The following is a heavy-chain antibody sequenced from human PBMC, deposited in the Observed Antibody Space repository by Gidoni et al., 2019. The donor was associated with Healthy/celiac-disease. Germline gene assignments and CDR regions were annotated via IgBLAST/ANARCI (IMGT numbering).Heavy chain of an antibody. CDR1: GGTFSSYA. Sequence: QLQLAQSGAELKKPGSSVKVSCKASGGTFSSYAISWVRQAPGQGLQWIGGIIPIFGTANYAQKFQGRVTINADKSTRTDYMELSSLRSEDTAVYYCDWDSGSYSSDYWGQGTLVTVSS. V-gene: IGHV1-69*06. CDR3: DWDSGSYSSDY. D-gene: IGHD1-26*01. CDR2: IIPIFGTA. J-gene: IGHJ4*02.